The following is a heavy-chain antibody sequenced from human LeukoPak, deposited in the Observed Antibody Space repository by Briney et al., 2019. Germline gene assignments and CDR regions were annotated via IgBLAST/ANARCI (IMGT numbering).Heavy chain of an antibody. V-gene: IGHV3-7*03. CDR2: IKPDGTTK. CDR1: GFPFSSFS. J-gene: IGHJ4*02. Sequence: GGSLRLSCAASGFPFSSFSMTWVRQAPGKGLEWVANIKPDGTTKFYVDSVKGRFTISRDNALNSLYLQMNSLRVEDTAVYYCAREKFDYWGQGTLVTVSS. CDR3: AREKFDY.